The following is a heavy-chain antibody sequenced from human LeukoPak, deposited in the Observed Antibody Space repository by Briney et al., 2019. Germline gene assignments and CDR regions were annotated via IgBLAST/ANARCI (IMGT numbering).Heavy chain of an antibody. J-gene: IGHJ5*02. V-gene: IGHV4-4*09. CDR1: VGCMSSGY. CDR3: ARQQLVRSSRLPFWWFDP. Sequence: SEALSLTGTVYVGCMSSGYCRWIRKPPGEGLEWVGYIYTSGHTTDNPSLKSRVARAVVTLKDEFLLKLSFMTAADTAVYYCARQQLVRSSRLPFWWFDPWGQGTLVTVSS. D-gene: IGHD6-13*01. CDR2: IYTSGHT.